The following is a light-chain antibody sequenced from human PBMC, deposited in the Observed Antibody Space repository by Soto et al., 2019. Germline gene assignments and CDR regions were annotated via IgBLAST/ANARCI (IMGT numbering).Light chain of an antibody. V-gene: IGKV1-5*01. J-gene: IGKJ4*01. CDR1: QSISSW. CDR2: DAS. CDR3: QQYNSYPT. Sequence: DIQMTQSPFTLSASVGDRVTVTCRASQSISSWLAWYQQKPGKAPKLLIYDASSLESGVPSRFSGSGSGTEFTFTISSLQPDDFATYYCQQYNSYPTFGGGTKVEIK.